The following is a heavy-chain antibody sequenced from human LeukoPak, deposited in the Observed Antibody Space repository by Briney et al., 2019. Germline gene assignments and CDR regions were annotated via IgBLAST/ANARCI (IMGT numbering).Heavy chain of an antibody. Sequence: PGGSLRLSCAASGFTFSSYAMSWVRQAPGKGLEWVSAISGSGGSTYYADSVKGRFTFSRDNSKNTLYLQMNSLRAEDTAVYYCAKARALWSSEGDYWGQGTLVTVSS. CDR3: AKARALWSSEGDY. V-gene: IGHV3-23*01. CDR1: GFTFSSYA. J-gene: IGHJ4*02. CDR2: ISGSGGST. D-gene: IGHD3-16*01.